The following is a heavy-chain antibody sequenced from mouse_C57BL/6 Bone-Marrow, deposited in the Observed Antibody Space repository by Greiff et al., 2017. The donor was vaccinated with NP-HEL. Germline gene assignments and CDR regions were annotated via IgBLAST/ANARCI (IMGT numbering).Heavy chain of an antibody. CDR1: GYTFTNYW. CDR3: ARRGYDYDQAY. CDR2: IYPGGGST. J-gene: IGHJ3*01. V-gene: IGHV1-63*01. D-gene: IGHD2-4*01. Sequence: VQLQQSGAELVRPGTSVKMSCKASGYTFTNYWLGWAKQRPGHGLEWIGDIYPGGGSTNYNEKFKGKATLTADKSSSTAYMQFSSLTSEDSAIYYCARRGYDYDQAYWGQGTLVTVSA.